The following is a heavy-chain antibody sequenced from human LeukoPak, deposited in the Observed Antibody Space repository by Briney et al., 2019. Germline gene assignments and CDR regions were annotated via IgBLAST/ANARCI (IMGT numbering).Heavy chain of an antibody. CDR1: GGSFSGYY. D-gene: IGHD3-3*01. CDR2: INHSGST. CDR3: ADARNDFWSGYYMS. J-gene: IGHJ4*02. V-gene: IGHV4-34*01. Sequence: SETLSLTCAVYGGSFSGYYWSWIRQPPGKGLEWIGEINHSGSTNYNPSLKSRVTISVDTSKNQFSLKLSSVTAADTAVYYCADARNDFWSGYYMSWGQGTLVTASS.